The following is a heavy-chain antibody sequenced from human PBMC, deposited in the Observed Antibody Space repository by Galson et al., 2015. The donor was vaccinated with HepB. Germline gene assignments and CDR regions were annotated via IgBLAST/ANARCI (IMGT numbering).Heavy chain of an antibody. J-gene: IGHJ3*02. CDR2: TYYRSKWQN. CDR3: ARVEGCIFVT. V-gene: IGHV6-1*01. D-gene: IGHD4/OR15-4a*01. Sequence: CAISGDSVSSNSFTWNWIRQSPSRGPEWLGRTYYRSKWQNDYAVSVKSRITINPDTSKNQFSLHLNSVTPEDTAVYYCARVEGCIFVTWGQGTMVIVSS. CDR1: GDSVSSNSFT.